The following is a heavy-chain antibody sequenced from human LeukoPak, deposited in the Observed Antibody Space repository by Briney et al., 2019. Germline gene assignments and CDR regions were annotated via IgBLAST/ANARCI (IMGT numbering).Heavy chain of an antibody. CDR2: IYSGGST. CDR1: GFTVSSNY. Sequence: GSLRLSCAASGFTVSSNYMSWVRQAPGKGLEWVSVIYSGGSTYYADSMKGRFTISRDNSKNTLYLQMNSLRAEDTAVYYCASSLSYYYGMDVWGQGTTVTVSS. CDR3: ASSLSYYYGMDV. V-gene: IGHV3-66*01. J-gene: IGHJ6*02.